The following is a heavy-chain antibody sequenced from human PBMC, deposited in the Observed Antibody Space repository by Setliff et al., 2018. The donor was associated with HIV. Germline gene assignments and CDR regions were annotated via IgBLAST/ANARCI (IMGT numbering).Heavy chain of an antibody. V-gene: IGHV4-59*01. J-gene: IGHJ4*02. CDR3: ARVNALIRAPFDY. Sequence: SETLSLTCTVSGGSITGYYWSWVRQPPGKGLGWIGYIFYSGTTNYSPSLNSRATISVDTSKNSFSLRLSSVTAADTAVYYCARVNALIRAPFDYWGQGALVTVSS. CDR1: GGSITGYY. CDR2: IFYSGTT.